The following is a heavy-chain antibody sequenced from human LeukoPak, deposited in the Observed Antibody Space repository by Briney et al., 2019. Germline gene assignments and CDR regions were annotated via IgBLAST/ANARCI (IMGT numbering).Heavy chain of an antibody. CDR1: GGSISSTNW. CDR3: AREVHYYDSSGYAGKAFDI. V-gene: IGHV4-4*02. D-gene: IGHD3-22*01. Sequence: SETLSLTCAVSGGSISSTNWWSWVRQPPGKGLEWIGEIYRSGTTNYKPSLKSRVTISLDKSRNHFSLKLTSVTAADSAVYYCAREVHYYDSSGYAGKAFDIWGQGTMVTVSS. CDR2: IYRSGTT. J-gene: IGHJ3*02.